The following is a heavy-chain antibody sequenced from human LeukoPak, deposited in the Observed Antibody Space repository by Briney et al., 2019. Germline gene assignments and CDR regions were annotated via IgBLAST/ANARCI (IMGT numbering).Heavy chain of an antibody. V-gene: IGHV1-2*02. D-gene: IGHD1-26*01. CDR1: GYTFTSYD. J-gene: IGHJ4*02. CDR3: ASRAIGNDY. CDR2: INPNSGGT. Sequence: ASVKVSCKASGYTFTSYDINWVRRATGQGLEWMGWINPNSGGTNYAQKFQGRVTMTRDTSISTAYMELSRLRSDDTAVYYCASRAIGNDYWGQGTLVTVSS.